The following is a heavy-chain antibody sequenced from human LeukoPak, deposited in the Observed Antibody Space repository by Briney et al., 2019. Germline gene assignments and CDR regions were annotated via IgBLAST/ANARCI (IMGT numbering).Heavy chain of an antibody. CDR3: AKVVGSWSNYYYYGMDV. CDR2: ISGSGGST. Sequence: PGGSLRLSCAVSGFTFSSHGMHWVRQAPGKGLEWVSAISGSGGSTYYADSVKGRFTISRDNSKNTLYLQMNSLRAEDTAVYYCAKVVGSWSNYYYYGMDVWGQGTTVTVSS. CDR1: GFTFSSHG. V-gene: IGHV3-23*01. J-gene: IGHJ6*02. D-gene: IGHD6-13*01.